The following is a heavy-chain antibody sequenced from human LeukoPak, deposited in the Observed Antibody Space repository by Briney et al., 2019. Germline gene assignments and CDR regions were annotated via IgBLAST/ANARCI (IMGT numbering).Heavy chain of an antibody. J-gene: IGHJ5*02. CDR1: GYTFTSYY. CDR2: INPSGGST. V-gene: IGHV1-46*01. D-gene: IGHD2-2*01. CDR3: AREQSVVPAANNWFDP. Sequence: ASVKVSCKASGYTFTSYYMHWVRQAPGQGLEWMGIINPSGGSTSYAQKFQGRVTKTRDTSTSTVYMELSSLRSEDTAVYYCAREQSVVPAANNWFDPWGQGTLVTVSS.